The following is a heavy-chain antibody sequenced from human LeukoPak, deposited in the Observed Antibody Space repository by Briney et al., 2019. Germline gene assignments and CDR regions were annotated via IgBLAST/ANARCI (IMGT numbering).Heavy chain of an antibody. V-gene: IGHV1-2*02. CDR3: AREGVDWNHSVYYFDY. D-gene: IGHD1-1*01. J-gene: IGHJ4*02. CDR1: GYTFTGYY. CDR2: INPNSGGT. Sequence: ASVKVSCKTSGYTFTGYYMHWVRQAPGQGLEWMGWINPNSGGTNYAQKFQGRVTMTRDTSISTAYMELSRLRSDDTAVYYCAREGVDWNHSVYYFDYWGQGTLVTVSS.